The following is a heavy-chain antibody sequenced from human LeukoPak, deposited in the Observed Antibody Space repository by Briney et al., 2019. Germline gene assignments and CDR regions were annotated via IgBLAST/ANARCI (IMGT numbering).Heavy chain of an antibody. Sequence: GASVKVSCKGSGYSFPRYAIAWVRQAPGQGLEWMGWVSTYNGDTKYAQNFQGRVTMTRDTSTNTAYMELRSLRSDDTAVYYCARDPSNTSGRYIFFDFWGQGTLVAVSS. CDR3: ARDPSNTSGRYIFFDF. CDR2: VSTYNGDT. CDR1: GYSFPRYA. D-gene: IGHD6-25*01. J-gene: IGHJ4*02. V-gene: IGHV1-18*01.